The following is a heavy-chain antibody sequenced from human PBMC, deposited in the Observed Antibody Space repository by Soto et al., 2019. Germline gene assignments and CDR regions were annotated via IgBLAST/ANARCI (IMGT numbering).Heavy chain of an antibody. V-gene: IGHV5-10-1*01. CDR2: IDPSDSYS. Sequence: GESLKISCKASGYSFTNYWITWMRQTPGKGLEWMGMIDPSDSYSNYSPSFQGHVTMSVDKSISRAYLQFSSLKASDTAMYSCARHRDILSGYSAADNWGQGTQVTVSS. CDR1: GYSFTNYW. D-gene: IGHD3-9*01. CDR3: ARHRDILSGYSAADN. J-gene: IGHJ4*02.